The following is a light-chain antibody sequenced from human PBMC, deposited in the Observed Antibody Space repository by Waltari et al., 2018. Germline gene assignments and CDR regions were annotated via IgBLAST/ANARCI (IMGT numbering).Light chain of an antibody. J-gene: IGKJ1*01. V-gene: IGKV3D-15*01. CDR1: QSVRST. CDR3: QQYDHWPWT. CDR2: GTS. Sequence: DIVMTQSPATLSLSPGESATLSCRASQSVRSTFAWFHQKPGQPPRLLIYGTSTRATGIPARFSGSGSGTEFSLTISSLQPEDFATYYCQQYDHWPWTFGQGTRVEAK.